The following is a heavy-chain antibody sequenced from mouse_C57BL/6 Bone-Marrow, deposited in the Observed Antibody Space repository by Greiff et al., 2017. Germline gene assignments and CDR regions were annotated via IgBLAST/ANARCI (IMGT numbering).Heavy chain of an antibody. CDR3: ARDLLRDY. J-gene: IGHJ2*01. CDR2: INPNNGGT. CDR1: GYTFTDYY. V-gene: IGHV1-26*01. Sequence: EVKLQQSGPELVKPGASVKISCKASGYTFTDYYMNWVKQSHGKSLEWIGDINPNNGGTSYNQKFKGKATLTVDKSSSTAYMELRSLTSEDSAVYSCARDLLRDYWGQGTTLTVSS. D-gene: IGHD1-1*01.